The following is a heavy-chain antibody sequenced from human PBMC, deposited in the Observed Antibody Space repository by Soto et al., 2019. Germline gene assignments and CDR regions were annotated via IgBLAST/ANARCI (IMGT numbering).Heavy chain of an antibody. D-gene: IGHD3-16*01. CDR3: AAGGISPGNYKYYPMDV. Sequence: GESLKISCKTSGYSFTSYWIGWVRQMPGKGLEWMGFIYPGDSDTRYSPSFQGQVTISADKSISTAYLQWSSLKASDTAVYYCAAGGISPGNYKYYPMDVWGQGNTVTVSS. CDR1: GYSFTSYW. CDR2: IYPGDSDT. V-gene: IGHV5-51*01. J-gene: IGHJ6*02.